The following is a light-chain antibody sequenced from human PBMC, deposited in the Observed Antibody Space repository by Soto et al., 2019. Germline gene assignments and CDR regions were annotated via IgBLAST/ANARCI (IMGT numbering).Light chain of an antibody. J-gene: IGKJ4*01. CDR2: GAS. CDR3: QQYDNWLT. V-gene: IGKV3-15*01. CDR1: QSVTTK. Sequence: IMMTQSPAALCVSPGERATVSFRASQSVTTKLAGYQQRPSQAPRXLIYGASTRATGIPARFSGSGSGTEFTLTISSLQSEDFAVYYCQQYDNWLTFGGVTKVVI.